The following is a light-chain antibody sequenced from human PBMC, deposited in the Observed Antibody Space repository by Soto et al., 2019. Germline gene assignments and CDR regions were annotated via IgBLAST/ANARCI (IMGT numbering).Light chain of an antibody. CDR2: DAS. CDR1: QSVSSY. V-gene: IGKV3-11*01. Sequence: EIVLTQSPATLSLSPGERATLSCRASQSVSSYLAWYQQKPGQAPRLLIYDASNRATGIPARFSGSGSGTDFTLTISSLEPEDFATYYCQMYTSAPPRFTFGGGTKVEIK. CDR3: QMYTSAPPRFT. J-gene: IGKJ4*01.